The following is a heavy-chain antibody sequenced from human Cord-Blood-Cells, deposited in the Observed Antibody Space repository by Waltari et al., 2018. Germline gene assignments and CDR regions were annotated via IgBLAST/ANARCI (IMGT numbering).Heavy chain of an antibody. J-gene: IGHJ4*02. CDR3: ASGIQLWYGGY. CDR2: SIPSFGTA. Sequence: QVQLVQSGAEVKKPGSSVKVSCKASGGTFSSYAIRWVRQAPGQGLEWRGGSIPSFGTATDARKFQGRVTIAADECTSKAYMELSSLRSEDTAVYYWASGIQLWYGGYWGQGTLVTVSS. D-gene: IGHD5-18*01. V-gene: IGHV1-69*12. CDR1: GGTFSSYA.